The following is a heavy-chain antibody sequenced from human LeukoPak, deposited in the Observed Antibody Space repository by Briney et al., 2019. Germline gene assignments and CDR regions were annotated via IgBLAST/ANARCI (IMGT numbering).Heavy chain of an antibody. V-gene: IGHV1-18*01. CDR1: GYTFTSYG. CDR2: ISAYNGNT. D-gene: IGHD2-2*02. Sequence: ASVKVSCKASGYTFTSYGISWVRQAPGQGLEWMGWISAYNGNTNYAQKLRGRVTMTTDTSTSTAYMELRSLRSDDTAVYYCARDLERFVVVPAAIPYMDVWGKGTTVTISS. J-gene: IGHJ6*03. CDR3: ARDLERFVVVPAAIPYMDV.